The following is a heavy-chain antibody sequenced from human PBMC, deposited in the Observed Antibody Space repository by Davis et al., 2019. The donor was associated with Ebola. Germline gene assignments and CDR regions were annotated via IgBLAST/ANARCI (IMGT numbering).Heavy chain of an antibody. Sequence: GESLKISCAASGFTFSSYSMNWVRQAPGKGLEWVSGIDDDGEDTYYADSVKGRFTISRHNSKNTLYLQMNSLRAEDTAVYYCATSNGDYWYFDLWGRGTLVTVSS. J-gene: IGHJ2*01. V-gene: IGHV3-NL1*01. CDR1: GFTFSSYS. CDR2: IDDDGEDT. CDR3: ATSNGDYWYFDL. D-gene: IGHD4-17*01.